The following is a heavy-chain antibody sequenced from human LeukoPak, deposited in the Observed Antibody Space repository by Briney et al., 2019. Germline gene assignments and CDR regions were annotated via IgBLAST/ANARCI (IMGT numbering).Heavy chain of an antibody. Sequence: PGGSLRLSCAASGFTFSSYEMNWVRQAPGKGLEWVSYISSSGSTIYYADSVKGRFTISRDNAKNSLYLQMNSLRAEDTAVYYCARDPFTYYTNGVCSYYYYGMDVWGQGTTVTVSS. CDR1: GFTFSSYE. V-gene: IGHV3-48*03. D-gene: IGHD2-8*01. CDR3: ARDPFTYYTNGVCSYYYYGMDV. CDR2: ISSSGSTI. J-gene: IGHJ6*02.